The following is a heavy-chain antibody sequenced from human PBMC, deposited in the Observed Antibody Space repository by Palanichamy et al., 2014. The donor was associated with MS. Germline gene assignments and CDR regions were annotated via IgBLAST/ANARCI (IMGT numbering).Heavy chain of an antibody. CDR2: ISYDGSNK. V-gene: IGHV3-30-3*01. J-gene: IGHJ6*02. Sequence: GFTFSSYTMHWVRQAPGKGLEWVAVISYDGSNKYYADSVKGRFTISRDNSKNTLYLQMNSLRAEDTAVYYCARGVTRITRRGAIYYYYGMDVWGQGTTVTVSS. D-gene: IGHD3-10*01. CDR3: ARGVTRITRRGAIYYYYGMDV. CDR1: GFTFSSYT.